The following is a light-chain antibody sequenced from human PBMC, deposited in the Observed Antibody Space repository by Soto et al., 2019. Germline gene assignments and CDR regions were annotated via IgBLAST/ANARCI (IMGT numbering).Light chain of an antibody. CDR2: GAT. Sequence: DLQMTQSPSSLSASVGDRVTITCRASQDINSYLAWFQHKPGKAPKPLIYGATSLQSGVPSKFSGSGSGTDFTLTISRVEPEDFAVYYCQQYGTSPITFGQGTRLESK. CDR3: QQYGTSPIT. CDR1: QDINSY. J-gene: IGKJ5*01. V-gene: IGKV1-16*02.